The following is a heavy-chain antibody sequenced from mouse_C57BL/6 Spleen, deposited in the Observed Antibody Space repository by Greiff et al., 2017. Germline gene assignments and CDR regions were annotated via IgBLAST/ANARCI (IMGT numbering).Heavy chain of an antibody. D-gene: IGHD1-1*01. CDR2: IDPSDSYT. CDR3: ARFIATVVAFDY. CDR1: GYTFTSYW. J-gene: IGHJ2*01. V-gene: IGHV1-50*01. Sequence: QVQLQQPGAELVKPGASVKLSCKASGYTFTSYWMQWVKQRPGQGLEWIGEIDPSDSYTNYNQKFKGKATLTVDTSSSTAYMQLSSLTSEDSAVYYCARFIATVVAFDYWGQGTTLTVSS.